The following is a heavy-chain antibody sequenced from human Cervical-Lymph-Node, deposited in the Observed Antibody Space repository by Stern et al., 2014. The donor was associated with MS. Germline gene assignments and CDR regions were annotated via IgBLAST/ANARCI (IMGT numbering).Heavy chain of an antibody. Sequence: EVQLVGSGAEVKKPGESLKVSCKGSGYRFTANWIAWVRQMTGKGLEWMGIIYPVDSDTRYSPSFQGQVTISADKSISTAYLQWSSLKASDTAMYYCARDYGDYAFDYWGQGTLVTVSS. CDR2: IYPVDSDT. CDR1: GYRFTANW. V-gene: IGHV5-51*01. CDR3: ARDYGDYAFDY. D-gene: IGHD4-17*01. J-gene: IGHJ4*02.